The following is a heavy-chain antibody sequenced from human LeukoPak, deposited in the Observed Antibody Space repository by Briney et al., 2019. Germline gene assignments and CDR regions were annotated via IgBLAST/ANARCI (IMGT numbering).Heavy chain of an antibody. J-gene: IGHJ4*02. V-gene: IGHV3-23*01. CDR3: ANFEPGYTSSWYAEF. D-gene: IGHD6-13*01. CDR1: GFTFSSYA. Sequence: GGSLRLSCAASGFTFSSYAMSWVRQAPGEGLEWVSAISGSGGSTYYADSVKGRFTISRDNSKNTLYLQMSSLRAEDTAVYYCANFEPGYTSSWYAEFWGQGTLVTVSS. CDR2: ISGSGGST.